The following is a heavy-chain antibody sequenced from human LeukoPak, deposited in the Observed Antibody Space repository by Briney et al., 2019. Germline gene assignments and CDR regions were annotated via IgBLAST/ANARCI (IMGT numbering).Heavy chain of an antibody. CDR2: IGSSGGGT. V-gene: IGHV3-23*01. D-gene: IGHD1-26*01. CDR3: ARARWGAAGHHFDS. Sequence: GGSLRLSCAGSGFTFSRYVISWVRQAPGKGLEWVSAIGSSGGGTFYADPVKGRFTISRDNPDNTVYLQMNSLRDEDAALYYCARARWGAAGHHFDSWGQGTRVAVSS. CDR1: GFTFSRYV. J-gene: IGHJ4*02.